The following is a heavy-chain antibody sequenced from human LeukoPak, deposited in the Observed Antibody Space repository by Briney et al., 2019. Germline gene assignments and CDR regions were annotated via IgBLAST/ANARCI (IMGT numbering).Heavy chain of an antibody. CDR3: AGARFARFDY. CDR2: INHSGST. Sequence: TSETLSLTCPVSGGSVSSSRYYWGWIRQPPGKGLEWIGEINHSGSTNYNPSLKSRVTISVDTSKNQFSLKLSSVTAADTAVYYCAGARFARFDYWGQGTLVTVSS. D-gene: IGHD3-16*01. CDR1: GGSVSSSRYY. V-gene: IGHV4-39*07. J-gene: IGHJ4*02.